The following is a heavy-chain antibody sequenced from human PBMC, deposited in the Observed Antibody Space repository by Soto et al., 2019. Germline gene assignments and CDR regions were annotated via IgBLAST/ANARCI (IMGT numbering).Heavy chain of an antibody. Sequence: EVQLVESGGALVQPGGSLRLSCAASGFTLSGHWMHWVRQAPGKGLVWVARVKSDGTITSYADSVRGRFTISRDNAKNTLYLQMNSLRDEDTAVYYCARADWFEPWGQGTMVTVSS. V-gene: IGHV3-74*01. CDR1: GFTLSGHW. J-gene: IGHJ5*02. CDR3: ARADWFEP. CDR2: VKSDGTIT.